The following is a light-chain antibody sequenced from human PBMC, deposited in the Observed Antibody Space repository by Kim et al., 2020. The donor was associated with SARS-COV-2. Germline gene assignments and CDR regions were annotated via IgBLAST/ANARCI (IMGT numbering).Light chain of an antibody. CDR3: QQYGSSP. Sequence: SLPPGERATLSCRASQSVSSSYLAWYQQKPGQAPRLLIYGASSRATGIPDRFSGSGSGTDFTLTISRLEPEDFAVYYCQQYGSSPFGQGTKVDIK. CDR2: GAS. V-gene: IGKV3-20*01. CDR1: QSVSSSY. J-gene: IGKJ1*01.